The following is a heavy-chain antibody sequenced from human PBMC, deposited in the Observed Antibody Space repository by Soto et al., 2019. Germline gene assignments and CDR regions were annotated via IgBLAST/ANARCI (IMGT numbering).Heavy chain of an antibody. CDR2: IVPIVDTA. CDR3: VSLVAIPGSPDY. V-gene: IGHV1-69*12. D-gene: IGHD6-6*01. Sequence: QVQLVQSGAEVRQPASSVKVSCKTSGGTFSSYAISWVRQAPGQGLEWMGGIVPIVDTATYAQKFQGRVTLAADEAPSTAYRELSRLRSDDPAVYYCVSLVAIPGSPDYSGQGTLVPVSS. CDR1: GGTFSSYA. J-gene: IGHJ4*02.